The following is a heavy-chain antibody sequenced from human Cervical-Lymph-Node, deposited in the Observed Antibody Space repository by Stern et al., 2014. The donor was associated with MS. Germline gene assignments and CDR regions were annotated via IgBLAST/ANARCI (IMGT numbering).Heavy chain of an antibody. V-gene: IGHV4-4*02. Sequence: QVQLVESGPGLVKPSGTLSLTCAVSGGSISSSNWWNWVRQPPGKGLEWIGEINYSGNSNYSPSLKSRVTISVDKTKNQLSLNVSPVTAADTAIYYCARDNGAGIVGWGQGTLVTVSS. J-gene: IGHJ4*02. CDR1: GGSISSSNW. CDR2: INYSGNS. CDR3: ARDNGAGIVG. D-gene: IGHD3-22*01.